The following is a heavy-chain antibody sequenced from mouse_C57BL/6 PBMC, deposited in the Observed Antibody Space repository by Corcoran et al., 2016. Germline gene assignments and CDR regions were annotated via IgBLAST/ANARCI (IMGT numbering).Heavy chain of an antibody. CDR3: ARGVDYDGNY. CDR2: INTYSGVP. J-gene: IGHJ2*01. V-gene: IGHV9-3*01. D-gene: IGHD2-4*01. Sequence: QIQLVQSGPELKKPGETVKISCKASGYTFTTYGMSWVKQAPGKGLKWMGWINTYSGVPTYADDFKGRFAFSLETSASTAYLQINNLKNEDTATYFCARGVDYDGNYWGQGTTLTVSS. CDR1: GYTFTTYG.